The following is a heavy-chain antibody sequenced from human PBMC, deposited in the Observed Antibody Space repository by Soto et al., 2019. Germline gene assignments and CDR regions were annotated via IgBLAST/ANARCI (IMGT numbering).Heavy chain of an antibody. D-gene: IGHD6-19*01. CDR3: ATTRYSSGWYIESDY. V-gene: IGHV5-51*01. Sequence: PVESQKISCKGAEYSFTSYGSGWVRQMPGKGLEWMGIIYPGDSDTRYSPSFQGQVTISADKSISTAYLQWSSLKASDTAMYYCATTRYSSGWYIESDYWGQGTLVTVSS. CDR2: IYPGDSDT. J-gene: IGHJ4*02. CDR1: EYSFTSYG.